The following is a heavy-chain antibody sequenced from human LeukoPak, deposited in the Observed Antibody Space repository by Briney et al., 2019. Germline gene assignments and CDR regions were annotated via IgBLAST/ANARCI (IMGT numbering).Heavy chain of an antibody. D-gene: IGHD4-17*01. CDR3: ARAGYGDSDFDY. Sequence: SETLSLTCTVSGGSISSYYWSWIRQPPGKGLEWIGSIYHSGNTYYNPSLKSRVTISLDTSKNQFSLKLSSVTAADTAMYYCARAGYGDSDFDYWGQGTLVTVSS. CDR2: IYHSGNT. CDR1: GGSISSYY. J-gene: IGHJ4*02. V-gene: IGHV4-38-2*02.